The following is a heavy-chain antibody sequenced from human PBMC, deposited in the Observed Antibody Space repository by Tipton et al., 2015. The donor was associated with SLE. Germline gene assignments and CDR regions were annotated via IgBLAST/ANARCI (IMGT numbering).Heavy chain of an antibody. J-gene: IGHJ6*03. D-gene: IGHD2-2*01. CDR2: IYYSGST. V-gene: IGHV4-39*07. CDR3: ARDWCSSTHSSWYYYMDV. CDR1: GGSFNSYY. Sequence: TLSLTCAVYGGSFNSYYWGWIRQPPGKGLEWIGSIYYSGSTYYNPSLKSRVTISVDTSKNQFSLKLSSVTAADTAVYYCARDWCSSTHSSWYYYMDVWGKGTTVTVSS.